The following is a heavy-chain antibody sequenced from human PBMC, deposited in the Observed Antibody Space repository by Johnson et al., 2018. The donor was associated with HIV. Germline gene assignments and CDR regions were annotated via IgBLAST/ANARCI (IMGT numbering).Heavy chain of an antibody. J-gene: IGHJ3*02. CDR2: ISYDGSKR. V-gene: IGHV3-30*01. CDR3: ARATGSWMDAFDI. CDR1: RFTFSSYA. D-gene: IGHD2-2*03. Sequence: QVQLVESGGGVVQPGRSLRLSCAASRFTFSSYAMHWVRQAPGKGLEWVAVISYDGSKRYYADSVRGLFTISRDNSKNTLYLQVNGLRVEDTAVFYCARATGSWMDAFDIWGQGTMVTVSS.